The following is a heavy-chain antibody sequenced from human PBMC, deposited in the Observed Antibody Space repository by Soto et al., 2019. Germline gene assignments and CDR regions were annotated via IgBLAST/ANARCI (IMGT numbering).Heavy chain of an antibody. CDR1: VASISGFY. CDR2: IYATGTT. V-gene: IGHV4-4*07. Sequence: SETLSLTCTFSVASISGFYWSCIRKSAGKGLEWIGRIYATGTTDYNPSLKSRVMMSVDTSKKQFSLKLRSVTAADTAVYYCVRDGTKTLRDWFEPWGQGISVNVSS. CDR3: VRDGTKTLRDWFEP. D-gene: IGHD1-1*01. J-gene: IGHJ5*02.